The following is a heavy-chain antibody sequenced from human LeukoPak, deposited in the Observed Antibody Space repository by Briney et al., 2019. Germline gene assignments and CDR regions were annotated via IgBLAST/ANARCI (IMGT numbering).Heavy chain of an antibody. D-gene: IGHD2-15*01. CDR2: INPNSGGT. CDR1: GYTFTGYY. J-gene: IGHJ5*02. V-gene: IGHV1-2*02. Sequence: GASVKVSCKASGYTFTGYYMHWVRQAPGQGLEWMGWINPNSGGTNYAQKFQGRVTMTRDTSISTAYMELGRLRSDDTAVYYCARFLADPSCGGSCYGYNWFDPWGQGTLVTVSS. CDR3: ARFLADPSCGGSCYGYNWFDP.